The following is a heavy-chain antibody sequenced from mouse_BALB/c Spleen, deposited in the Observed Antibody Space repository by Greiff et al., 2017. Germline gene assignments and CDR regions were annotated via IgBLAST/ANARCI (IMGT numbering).Heavy chain of an antibody. D-gene: IGHD2-3*01. Sequence: VQLQESGPGLVAPSQSLSITCTASGFSLTSYGVHWVRQPPGKGLEWLGVIWAGGSTNYNSALMSRLSISKDNSKGQVFLKMNSLQTDDTAMYYCARDRDGYLDYWGQGTTLTVSS. CDR2: IWAGGST. CDR3: ARDRDGYLDY. J-gene: IGHJ2*01. CDR1: GFSLTSYG. V-gene: IGHV2-9*02.